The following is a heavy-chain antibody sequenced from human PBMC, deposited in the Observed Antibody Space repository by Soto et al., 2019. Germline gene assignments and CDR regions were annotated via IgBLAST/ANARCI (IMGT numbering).Heavy chain of an antibody. Sequence: ASVKVSCKVSGYTLTDLCMNWVRQAPGKGLEWMGGFDPEDGETIYAQKFQGRVTMTEDTSTSTAYMELSSLRSEDTAVYYCATYSGGSYYYYYGMDVWGQGTTVTVSS. CDR2: FDPEDGET. CDR3: ATYSGGSYYYYYGMDV. CDR1: GYTLTDLC. D-gene: IGHD1-26*01. V-gene: IGHV1-24*01. J-gene: IGHJ6*02.